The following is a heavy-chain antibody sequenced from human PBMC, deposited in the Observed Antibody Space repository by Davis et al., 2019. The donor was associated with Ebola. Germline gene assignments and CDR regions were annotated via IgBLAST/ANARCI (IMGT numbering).Heavy chain of an antibody. V-gene: IGHV1-69*06. J-gene: IGHJ6*02. D-gene: IGHD5-24*01. CDR3: AREGGYNFYYYGMDV. CDR2: IIPIFGTA. Sequence: SVKVSCKASGGTFSSYAISWVRQAPGQGLEWMGGIIPIFGTANYAQKFQGRVTITADKSTSTAYMELSSLRAEDTAVYYCAREGGYNFYYYGMDVWGQGTTVTVSS. CDR1: GGTFSSYA.